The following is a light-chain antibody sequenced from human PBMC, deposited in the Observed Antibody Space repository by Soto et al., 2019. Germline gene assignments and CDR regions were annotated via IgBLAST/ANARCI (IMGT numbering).Light chain of an antibody. CDR1: QSIANSY. V-gene: IGKV3-20*01. CDR3: QQYGSSPHN. Sequence: EIVLTQSPGTLSLSPGERATLSCRASQSIANSYLAWYQQKPGQTPRLLIYGASDRATGIPDRFSGSGSGADFTLTISRLEPEDFAVYYCQQYGSSPHNFGQGTKLEIK. CDR2: GAS. J-gene: IGKJ2*01.